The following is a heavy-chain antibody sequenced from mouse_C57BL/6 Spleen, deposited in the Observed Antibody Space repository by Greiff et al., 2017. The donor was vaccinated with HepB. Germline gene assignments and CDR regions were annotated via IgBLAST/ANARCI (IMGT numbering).Heavy chain of an antibody. J-gene: IGHJ3*01. D-gene: IGHD2-4*01. Sequence: EVQLVESGGGLVKPGGSLKLSCAASGFTFSSYAMSWVRQTPEKRLEWVATISDGGSYTYYPDNVKGRFTISRDNAKNNLYLQMSHLKSEDTAMYYCARDGGYDYDRAWFAYWGQGTLVTVSA. CDR1: GFTFSSYA. CDR2: ISDGGSYT. V-gene: IGHV5-4*01. CDR3: ARDGGYDYDRAWFAY.